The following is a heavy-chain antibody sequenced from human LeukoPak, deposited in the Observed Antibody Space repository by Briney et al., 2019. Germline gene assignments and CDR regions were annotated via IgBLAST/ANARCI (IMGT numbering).Heavy chain of an antibody. J-gene: IGHJ4*02. CDR1: GFTFANYV. CDR2: TSPDESLK. Sequence: GRSLRHSCAASGFTFANYVTHWVRQAPGKGLERVAVTSPDESLKFYGDSVKGRFTISRDNSKNTMYLQMNNLREEDTAVYYCTRDPILGAPDYFDYWGQGTLVTVSS. D-gene: IGHD1-26*01. V-gene: IGHV3-30*04. CDR3: TRDPILGAPDYFDY.